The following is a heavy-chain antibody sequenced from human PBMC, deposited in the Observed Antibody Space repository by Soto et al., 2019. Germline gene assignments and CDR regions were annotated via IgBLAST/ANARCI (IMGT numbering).Heavy chain of an antibody. J-gene: IGHJ4*02. V-gene: IGHV1-3*01. Sequence: QVQLVQSGDEVKKPGASVKGSCKASGYTFTSYAMHWLRQAPGQWLEWMGWINAGNGNTKYSQKFQGRVTITRDTSASTAYMELSSLRSEDTAVYYCARQADGGYNYGYWGQGTLVTVSS. CDR1: GYTFTSYA. CDR2: INAGNGNT. D-gene: IGHD5-12*01. CDR3: ARQADGGYNYGY.